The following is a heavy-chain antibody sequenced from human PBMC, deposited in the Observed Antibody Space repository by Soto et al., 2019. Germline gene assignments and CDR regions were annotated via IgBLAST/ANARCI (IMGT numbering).Heavy chain of an antibody. V-gene: IGHV3-23*01. CDR1: GFTFSSYA. Sequence: EVQLLESGGGLVQPGGSLRLSCAASGFTFSSYAMSWVRQAPGKGLEWVSSINTDGATNYGDSAKGRFIISRDNSKDTLYLQMDSLRAEDTAIYHCAKNYYFDQWGQGTLVTVSS. CDR2: INTDGAT. J-gene: IGHJ4*02. CDR3: AKNYYFDQ. D-gene: IGHD3-10*01.